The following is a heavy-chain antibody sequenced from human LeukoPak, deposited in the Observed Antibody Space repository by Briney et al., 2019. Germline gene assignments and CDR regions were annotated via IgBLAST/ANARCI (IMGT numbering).Heavy chain of an antibody. D-gene: IGHD2-15*01. CDR3: ARVSGYCSGGSCYDYYYYGMDV. J-gene: IGHJ6*02. CDR2: ARNKGNSYTT. V-gene: IGHV3-72*01. Sequence: GASLRLSCAASGSTFSDHYMDWVRQAPGKGLEWVGRARNKGNSYTTDYAASVKGRFTISRDDSKNSLYLQMNSLKTEDTAVYYCARVSGYCSGGSCYDYYYYGMDVWGQGTTVTVSS. CDR1: GSTFSDHY.